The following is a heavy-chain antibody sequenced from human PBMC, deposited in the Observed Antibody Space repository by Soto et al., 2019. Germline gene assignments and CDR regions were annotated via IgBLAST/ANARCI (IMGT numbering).Heavy chain of an antibody. J-gene: IGHJ4*02. D-gene: IGHD2-21*02. V-gene: IGHV3-23*01. CDR3: AKDPVTGYFDF. Sequence: EVRLLESGGGLEQPGGSLRLSCTASGFTFSNFAMSWVRQPPGKGLEWVSGISGGGDTTYYADSVKGRFTISRDNSKNTLDLQIHSLRAEDTALYYCAKDPVTGYFDFWGQGTLVTVSS. CDR2: ISGGGDTT. CDR1: GFTFSNFA.